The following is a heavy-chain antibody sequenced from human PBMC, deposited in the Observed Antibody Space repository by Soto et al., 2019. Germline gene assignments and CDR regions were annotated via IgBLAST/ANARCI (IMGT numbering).Heavy chain of an antibody. CDR2: MYNTGST. V-gene: IGHV4-59*01. D-gene: IGHD2-21*02. Sequence: SETLSLTCTVSGGSISSYYWSWIRQPPGKGLEWIGYMYNTGSTVYNPSLKSRVTISVDTSKNQFSLKLNSVTAADTAVYYCARDLWGYCGADCYPLDVWGQGTTVT. CDR3: ARDLWGYCGADCYPLDV. J-gene: IGHJ6*02. CDR1: GGSISSYY.